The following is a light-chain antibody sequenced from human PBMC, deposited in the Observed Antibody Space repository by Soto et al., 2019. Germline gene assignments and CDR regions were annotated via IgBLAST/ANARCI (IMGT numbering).Light chain of an antibody. Sequence: EIVLTQSPATLSLSPGERATLSCRASQSVTRYLAWYQQKPGQAPRLLIYDASNRATGIPARFSGSGSGTDFTLTINSLEPEDSAVYYCQQRSIWYTFGQGTKLESK. V-gene: IGKV3-11*01. CDR3: QQRSIWYT. J-gene: IGKJ2*01. CDR1: QSVTRY. CDR2: DAS.